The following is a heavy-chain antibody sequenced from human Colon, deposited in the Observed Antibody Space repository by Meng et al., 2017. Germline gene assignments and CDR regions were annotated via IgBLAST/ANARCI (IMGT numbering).Heavy chain of an antibody. CDR2: IRSKAYGETT. CDR1: GFTFGDYA. V-gene: IGHV3-49*03. CDR3: SRGTLTNDY. J-gene: IGHJ4*02. Sequence: GSLRLSCTASGFTFGDYAMAWFRQVPGKGLEWVGIIRSKAYGETTHYAASVKGRFSIPRDDSKSIAYLQMSSLKVEDTAVYFCSRGTLTNDYWGQGTLVTVSS. D-gene: IGHD4-17*01.